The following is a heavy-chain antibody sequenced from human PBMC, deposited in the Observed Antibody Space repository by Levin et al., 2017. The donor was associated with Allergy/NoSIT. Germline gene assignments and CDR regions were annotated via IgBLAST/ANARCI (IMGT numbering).Heavy chain of an antibody. CDR1: GDSVSGNSAT. J-gene: IGHJ6*02. D-gene: IGHD2-21*02. CDR2: TYYRSKWYN. CDR3: ARQHIGVVAAIRYNYGMDV. V-gene: IGHV6-1*01. Sequence: PSETLSLTCTISGDSVSGNSATWNWVRQSPSRGLEWLGRTYYRSKWYNEYAVSVESRITINPDTSRNQFSLQLNSVTPDDTAVYYCARQHIGVVAAIRYNYGMDVWGQGTTVTVSS.